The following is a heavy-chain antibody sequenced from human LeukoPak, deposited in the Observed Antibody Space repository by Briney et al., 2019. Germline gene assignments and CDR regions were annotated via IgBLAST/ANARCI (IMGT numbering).Heavy chain of an antibody. CDR3: ARGGTMIVVVITPDPFDI. D-gene: IGHD3-22*01. J-gene: IGHJ3*02. V-gene: IGHV4-34*01. Sequence: KSSETLSLTCAVYGGSFSGYYWSWIRQPPGKGLEWIGEINHIGSTNYNPSLKSRVTISVDTSKNQFSLKLSSVTAADTAVYYCARGGTMIVVVITPDPFDIWGQGTMVTV. CDR2: INHIGST. CDR1: GGSFSGYY.